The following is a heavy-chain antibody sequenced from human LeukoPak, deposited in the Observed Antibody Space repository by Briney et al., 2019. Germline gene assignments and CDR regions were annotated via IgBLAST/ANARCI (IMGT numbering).Heavy chain of an antibody. CDR1: GFTFSSYD. J-gene: IGHJ6*02. CDR2: IYSGGST. V-gene: IGHV3-66*01. CDR3: ARDPVIAAAGTRYYGMDV. Sequence: GGSLRLSCAASGFTFSSYDMHWVRQTTGKGLEWVSVIYSGGSTYYADSVKGRFTISRDNSKNTLYLQMNSLRAEDTAVYYCARDPVIAAAGTRYYGMDVWGQGTTVTVSS. D-gene: IGHD6-13*01.